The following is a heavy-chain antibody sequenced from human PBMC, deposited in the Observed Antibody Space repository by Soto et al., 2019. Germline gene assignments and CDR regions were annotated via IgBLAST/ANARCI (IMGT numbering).Heavy chain of an antibody. CDR1: GGTFSSYA. J-gene: IGHJ6*02. V-gene: IGHV1-69*13. CDR3: ARDGPAFDVLVPAAIGVGDYYYYYGMDV. Sequence: SVKVSCKASGGTFSSYAISWVRQAPGQGLEWMGGIIPIFGTANYAQKFQGRVTITADESTSTAYMELSSLRSEDTAVYYCARDGPAFDVLVPAAIGVGDYYYYYGMDVWGQGTTVTVSS. D-gene: IGHD2-2*01. CDR2: IIPIFGTA.